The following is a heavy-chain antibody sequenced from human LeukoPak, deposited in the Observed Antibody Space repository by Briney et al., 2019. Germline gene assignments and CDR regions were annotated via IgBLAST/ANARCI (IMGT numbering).Heavy chain of an antibody. D-gene: IGHD3-9*01. J-gene: IGHJ5*02. CDR2: INHSGST. Sequence: SETLSLTCAVYGGSFSGYYWSWIRQPPGKGLEWIGEINHSGSTNYNPSLKSRVTISVNTSKNQFSLKLSSVTAADTAVYYCARTNVLRYFDWLQTSSVGVGDWFDPWGQGTLVTVSS. CDR1: GGSFSGYY. CDR3: ARTNVLRYFDWLQTSSVGVGDWFDP. V-gene: IGHV4-34*01.